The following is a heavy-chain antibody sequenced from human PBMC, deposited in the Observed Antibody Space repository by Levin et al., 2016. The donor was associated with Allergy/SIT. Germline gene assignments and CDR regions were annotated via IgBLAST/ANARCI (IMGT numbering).Heavy chain of an antibody. J-gene: IGHJ4*02. CDR2: INHSGST. CDR1: GGSFSGYY. Sequence: SETLSLTCAVYGGSFSGYYWSWIRQPPGKGLEWIGEINHSGSTNYNPSLKSRVTISVDTSKNQFSLKLSSVTAADTAVYYCARDVITMVRGVITLIRHIGYFDYWGQGTLVTVSS. CDR3: ARDVITMVRGVITLIRHIGYFDY. V-gene: IGHV4-34*01. D-gene: IGHD3-10*01.